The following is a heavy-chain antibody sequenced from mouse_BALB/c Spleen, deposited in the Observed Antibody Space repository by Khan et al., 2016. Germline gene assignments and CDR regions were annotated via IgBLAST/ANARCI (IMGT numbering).Heavy chain of an antibody. D-gene: IGHD4-1*02. Sequence: EVQLQESGPGLVKPSQSLSLTCTVTGYSITSDYAWNWIRQFPGNKLEWMGYISYSGSTSYNPSLKSRIPITRDTSKNQVFLQLNSVTTEDTATYYCASRNWDVDYWGQGTTLTVSS. J-gene: IGHJ2*01. CDR2: ISYSGST. CDR1: GYSITSDYA. CDR3: ASRNWDVDY. V-gene: IGHV3-2*02.